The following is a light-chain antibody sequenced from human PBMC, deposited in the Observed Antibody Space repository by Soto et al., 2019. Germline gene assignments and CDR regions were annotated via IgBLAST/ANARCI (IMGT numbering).Light chain of an antibody. V-gene: IGLV1-44*01. Sequence: QSVLTQPPSASGTPGPRVTISCSGSSSNIGINTVNWYQQLPGTAPKLLIYSNDQRPSGVPDRFSGSKSGTSASLAISGLQSEDEAAYYCAAWDASLNGGVFGGGTKLTVL. CDR3: AAWDASLNGGV. CDR1: SSNIGINT. CDR2: SND. J-gene: IGLJ3*02.